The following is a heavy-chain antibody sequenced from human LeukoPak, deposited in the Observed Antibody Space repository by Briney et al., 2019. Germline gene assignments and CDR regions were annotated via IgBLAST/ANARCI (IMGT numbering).Heavy chain of an antibody. D-gene: IGHD5-12*01. V-gene: IGHV3-30*03. CDR1: GFTFSSYG. J-gene: IGHJ4*02. CDR3: ARARVATMGGFDY. CDR2: ISYDGSNK. Sequence: PGGSLRLSCAASGFTFSSYGMHWVRQAPGKGLEWVAVISYDGSNKYYADSVKGRFTISRDNSKNTLYLQMNSLRAEDTAVYYCARARVATMGGFDYWGQGTLVTVSS.